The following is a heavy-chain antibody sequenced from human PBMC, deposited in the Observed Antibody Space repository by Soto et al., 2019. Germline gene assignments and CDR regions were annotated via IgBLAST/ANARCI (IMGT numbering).Heavy chain of an antibody. CDR1: GYTYTPYA. V-gene: IGHV1-3*04. CDR2: INTGNGTT. Sequence: GAPVKVSCKAFGYTYTPYAMHGARQAPGHRREWMGWINTGNGTTNYSQKFQGSVTITTDTSASTAYMELSSQRSEDTAVYYCARDGAVAGDTNFDYFRKRTLVTVSS. D-gene: IGHD2-2*01. CDR3: ARDGAVAGDTNFDY. J-gene: IGHJ4*02.